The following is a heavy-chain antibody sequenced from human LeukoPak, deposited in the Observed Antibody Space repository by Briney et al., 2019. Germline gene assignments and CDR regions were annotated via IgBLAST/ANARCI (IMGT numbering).Heavy chain of an antibody. J-gene: IGHJ4*02. CDR2: ISSSSSTI. V-gene: IGHV3-11*04. Sequence: TAGGSLRLSCAASGFTFSDYYMSWIRQAPGKGLEWVSYISSSSSTIYYADSVKGRFTISRDNAKNSLYLQMNSLRAEDTAVYYCASQVVPAANYWGQGTLVTVSS. CDR1: GFTFSDYY. CDR3: ASQVVPAANY. D-gene: IGHD2-2*01.